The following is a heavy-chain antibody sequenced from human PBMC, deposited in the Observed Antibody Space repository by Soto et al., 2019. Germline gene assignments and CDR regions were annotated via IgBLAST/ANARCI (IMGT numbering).Heavy chain of an antibody. CDR3: ARHDYIFRYYFDY. Sequence: PSETLSLTCTVSGGSISSYYWSWIRQPPGKGLEWIGYIYYSGSTNYNPSLKSRVTISVDTSKNQFSLKLSSVTAADTAVYYCARHDYIFRYYFDYWGQGTLVTVPQ. CDR2: IYYSGST. V-gene: IGHV4-59*08. D-gene: IGHD3-16*01. CDR1: GGSISSYY. J-gene: IGHJ4*02.